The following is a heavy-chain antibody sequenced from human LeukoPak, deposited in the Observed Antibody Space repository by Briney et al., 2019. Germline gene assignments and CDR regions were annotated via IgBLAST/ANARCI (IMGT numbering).Heavy chain of an antibody. Sequence: ASVQVSCKASGYTFAGYYIHWVRQAPGQGLEWMGWISPNSGVTNYAQKFQGRVTITADKSTSTAYMELSSLRSEDTAVYYCARARHFDWLFLWGQGTLVTVSS. V-gene: IGHV1-2*02. CDR1: GYTFAGYY. D-gene: IGHD3-9*01. J-gene: IGHJ5*02. CDR3: ARARHFDWLFL. CDR2: ISPNSGVT.